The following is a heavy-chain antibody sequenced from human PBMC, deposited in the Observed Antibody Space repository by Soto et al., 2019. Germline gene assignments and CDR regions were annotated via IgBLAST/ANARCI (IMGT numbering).Heavy chain of an antibody. J-gene: IGHJ4*02. CDR1: GYTFTGYY. Sequence: ASVKVSCKSSGYTFTGYYMHWVRQAPGQGLEWMGWINPNSGGTNYAQKFQGRVTMTRDTSISTAYMELSRLRSDDTAVYYCARGLVDLRYSGSPMLDYWGKGTLVTVSS. CDR3: ARGLVDLRYSGSPMLDY. CDR2: INPNSGGT. D-gene: IGHD1-26*01. V-gene: IGHV1-2*02.